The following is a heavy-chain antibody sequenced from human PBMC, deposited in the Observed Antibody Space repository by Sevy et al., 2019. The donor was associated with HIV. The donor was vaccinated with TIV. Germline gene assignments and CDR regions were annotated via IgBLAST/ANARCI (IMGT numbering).Heavy chain of an antibody. J-gene: IGHJ4*02. CDR3: ARDYYGSSGSSSLDY. CDR2: IWYDGSNK. V-gene: IGHV3-33*01. Sequence: GGSLRLSCAASGFTFSSYGMHWVRQAPGKGLEWVAVIWYDGSNKYYADSVKGRFTISRDNSKNTLYLQMNSLRAEDTAVYYCARDYYGSSGSSSLDYWGQGTLVTVSS. CDR1: GFTFSSYG. D-gene: IGHD3-22*01.